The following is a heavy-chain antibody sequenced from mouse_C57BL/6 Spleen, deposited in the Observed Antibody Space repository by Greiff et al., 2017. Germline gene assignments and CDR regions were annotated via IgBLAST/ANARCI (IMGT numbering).Heavy chain of an antibody. J-gene: IGHJ2*01. CDR1: GFTFSSYG. CDR3: ARQRAYDYAHFDY. D-gene: IGHD2-4*01. Sequence: EVQLKESGGDLVKPGGSLKLSCAASGFTFSSYGMSWVRQTPDKRLEWVATISSGGSYTYYPDSVKGRFTISRDNAKNTLYLQMSSLKSEDTAMYYCARQRAYDYAHFDYWGQGTTLTVSS. V-gene: IGHV5-6*01. CDR2: ISSGGSYT.